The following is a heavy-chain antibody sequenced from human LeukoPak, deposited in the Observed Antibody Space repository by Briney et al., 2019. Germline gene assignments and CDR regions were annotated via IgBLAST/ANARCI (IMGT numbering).Heavy chain of an antibody. D-gene: IGHD3-3*01. CDR3: ARGLGYDFWSGYYIDY. Sequence: SQTLSLTCAVSGGSISSGGYSWSWIRQPPGKGLEWIGRIYTSGSTNYNPSLKSRVTISVDTSKNQFSLKLSSVTAADTAVYYCARGLGYDFWSGYYIDYWGQGTLVTVSS. CDR1: GGSISSGGYS. J-gene: IGHJ4*02. V-gene: IGHV4-61*02. CDR2: IYTSGST.